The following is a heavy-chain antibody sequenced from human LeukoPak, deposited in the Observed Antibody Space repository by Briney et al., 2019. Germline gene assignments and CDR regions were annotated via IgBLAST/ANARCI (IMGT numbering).Heavy chain of an antibody. CDR2: IYYNGST. D-gene: IGHD5-24*01. CDR1: GGSISSSSYY. V-gene: IGHV4-39*02. CDR3: ARELKQDGYNDFDI. J-gene: IGHJ3*02. Sequence: SETLSLTCTVSGGSISSSSYYWGWIRQPPGKGLEWIGSIYYNGSTYYDPSLKSRVTISVDTSKKQFSLKLSSVTAADTAVYYCARELKQDGYNDFDIWGQGTMVTVSS.